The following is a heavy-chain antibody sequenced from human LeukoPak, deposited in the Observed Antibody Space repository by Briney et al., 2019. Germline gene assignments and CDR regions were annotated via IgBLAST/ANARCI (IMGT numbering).Heavy chain of an antibody. J-gene: IGHJ4*02. V-gene: IGHV3-33*01. CDR1: GIIFSSSG. D-gene: IGHD4-17*01. Sequence: PGGSLRLSCAASGIIFSSSGMHWVRQAPGKGLEGVAMIWSDGSNEYYADSVKGRFTISRDNSKNTLYPQMNSLRAEDTAVYYCARDKGLRSLDSWGQGTLVTVSS. CDR2: IWSDGSNE. CDR3: ARDKGLRSLDS.